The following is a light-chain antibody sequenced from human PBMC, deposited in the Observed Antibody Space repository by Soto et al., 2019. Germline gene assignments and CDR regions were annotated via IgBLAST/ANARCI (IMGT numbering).Light chain of an antibody. Sequence: EIVVTQSPATLSVSPGERVTLSCRASQSVNNFLAWYQQKPGQTPRLLIYDASKRATGIPGRFVGSGSGTDFTLTISSLEPEDFAVYYCQQLSNWPPALSFGGATKVDIK. CDR3: QQLSNWPPALS. CDR1: QSVNNF. CDR2: DAS. V-gene: IGKV3-11*01. J-gene: IGKJ4*01.